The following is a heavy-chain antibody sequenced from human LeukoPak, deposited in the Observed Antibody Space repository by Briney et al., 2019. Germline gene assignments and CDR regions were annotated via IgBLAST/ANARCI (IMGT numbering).Heavy chain of an antibody. J-gene: IGHJ4*02. CDR2: ISGSRGYP. V-gene: IGHV3-23*01. CDR3: AKHSGGSYHSFDC. CDR1: GFTFSANA. D-gene: IGHD2-15*01. Sequence: GGSLRLSCAASGFTFSANAISWVRQAPEKRLECVSAISGSRGYPSHADSVRRRPTTSRDNSNNTLYLQMSSLRADDTATYHCAKHSGGSYHSFDCWGQGTLVTVSS.